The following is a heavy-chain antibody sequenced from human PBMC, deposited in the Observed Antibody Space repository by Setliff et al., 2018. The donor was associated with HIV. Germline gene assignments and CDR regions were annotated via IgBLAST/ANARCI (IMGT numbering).Heavy chain of an antibody. Sequence: SETLSLTCNVSGDSLSTYYWSWIRQSGGKGLEWIGRIYASGKTTFNPSLKSRVRMSVDTSKNQFSLKLTSVTASGTAVYHCARGNNDLESFDYWGQGALVTVS. J-gene: IGHJ4*02. CDR3: ARGNNDLESFDY. CDR1: GDSLSTYY. V-gene: IGHV4-4*07. CDR2: IYASGKT. D-gene: IGHD3-3*01.